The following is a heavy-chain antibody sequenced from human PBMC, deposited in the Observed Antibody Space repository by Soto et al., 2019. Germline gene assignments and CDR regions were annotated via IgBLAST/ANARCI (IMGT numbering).Heavy chain of an antibody. CDR1: GFTFTSYY. CDR2: INPSGGTT. Sequence: QVQLVQSGTEVKKPGASVKVSCKASGFTFTSYYMHWVRQAPGQGLEWMGIINPSGGTTTYAQNFQARVTMTRDTSTSTVYMELSSLRSEDTAVYYCAMRSTEGAYYYMDVWGKGTTVTVSS. CDR3: AMRSTEGAYYYMDV. D-gene: IGHD2-2*01. J-gene: IGHJ6*03. V-gene: IGHV1-46*03.